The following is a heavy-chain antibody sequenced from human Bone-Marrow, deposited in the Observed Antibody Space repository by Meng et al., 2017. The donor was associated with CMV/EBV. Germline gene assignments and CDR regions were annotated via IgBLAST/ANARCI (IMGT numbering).Heavy chain of an antibody. V-gene: IGHV1-2*02. J-gene: IGHJ4*02. CDR2: VNPNGGCT. CDR3: VRDLIAAAGLPFDS. Sequence: SCIPFRRYALGWVRQAPGPGLEWMGWVNPNGGCTYSVAKFQGRVPMTRDTSISTAYMELSRLRSDDTALYYCVRDLIAAAGLPFDSWRQGTLVTVSS. CDR1: CIPFRRYA. D-gene: IGHD6-13*01.